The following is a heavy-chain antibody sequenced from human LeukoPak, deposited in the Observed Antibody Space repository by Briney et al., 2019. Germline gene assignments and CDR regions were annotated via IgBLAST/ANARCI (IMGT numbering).Heavy chain of an antibody. D-gene: IGHD2-2*01. Sequence: GASVKVSCKASGYTFTSYYIHWVRQAPGQGLEWMGIINPSGVGTGYAQKFQGRVTMTRDTSTSTLYMELSSLRSEDTAVYYCARVTEYCSSTSCTSYGMDVWGQGTTVTVSS. V-gene: IGHV1-46*01. CDR1: GYTFTSYY. CDR2: INPSGVGT. CDR3: ARVTEYCSSTSCTSYGMDV. J-gene: IGHJ6*02.